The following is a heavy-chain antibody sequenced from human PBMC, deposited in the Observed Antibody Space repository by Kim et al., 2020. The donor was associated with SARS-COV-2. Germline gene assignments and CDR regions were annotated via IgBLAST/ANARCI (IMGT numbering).Heavy chain of an antibody. Sequence: YVGSVGGRFTVSRDNSNNILYLQMHNLRVEDTAVYYCARGKDSAMDVWGQGTTVTVSS. V-gene: IGHV3-30*03. J-gene: IGHJ6*02. CDR3: ARGKDSAMDV.